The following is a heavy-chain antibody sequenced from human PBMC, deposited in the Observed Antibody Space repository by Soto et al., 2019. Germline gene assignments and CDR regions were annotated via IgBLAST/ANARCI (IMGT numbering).Heavy chain of an antibody. J-gene: IGHJ4*02. D-gene: IGHD6-13*01. V-gene: IGHV4-39*01. CDR1: GDSITSNSYF. CDR2: IYYSGST. Sequence: SETLSLTCTVSGDSITSNSYFWAWIRQPPGKGLEWIGSIYYSGSTYYNPSLKSRVTISVDRSKNQFSLRLTSVTAADTAVYYCARPDSSSWAAPFGSWGQGTLVTVS. CDR3: ARPDSSSWAAPFGS.